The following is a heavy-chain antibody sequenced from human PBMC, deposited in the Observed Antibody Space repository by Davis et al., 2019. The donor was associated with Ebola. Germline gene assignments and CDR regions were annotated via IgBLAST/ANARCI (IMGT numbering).Heavy chain of an antibody. CDR1: GNSFTSHW. Sequence: GESLKISCTDSGNSFTSHWIGWVRQMPGKGLEWMGIIYTGDSDTRYSPSFRGQVTISADKSTRTAYLQWGSLKASDTAMYYCASLRRTITGMDDGFDLWGQGTMVTVSS. V-gene: IGHV5-51*01. D-gene: IGHD1-20*01. CDR3: ASLRRTITGMDDGFDL. CDR2: IYTGDSDT. J-gene: IGHJ3*01.